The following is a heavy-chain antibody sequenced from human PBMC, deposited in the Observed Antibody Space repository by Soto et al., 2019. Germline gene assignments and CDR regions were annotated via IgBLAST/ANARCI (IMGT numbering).Heavy chain of an antibody. D-gene: IGHD1-1*01. CDR3: ARIRTGTLGYYYGMDV. V-gene: IGHV2-70*11. Sequence: ESGPTLVNPTQTLTLTCTFSGFSLSTSGMCVSWIRQPPGKALEWLARIDWDDDKYYSTSLKTRLTISKDTSKNQVVLTMTNMDPVDTATYYCARIRTGTLGYYYGMDVWGQGTTVTVSS. CDR2: IDWDDDK. CDR1: GFSLSTSGMC. J-gene: IGHJ6*02.